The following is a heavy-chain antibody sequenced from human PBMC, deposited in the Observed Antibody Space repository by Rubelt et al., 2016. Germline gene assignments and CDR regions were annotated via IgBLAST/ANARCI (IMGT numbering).Heavy chain of an antibody. CDR2: IYYSGDT. V-gene: IGHV4-39*07. D-gene: IGHD3-3*01. Sequence: QLQLQESGPGLVKPSETLSLTCTVSGGSISSSSYYWGWIRQPPGKGLEWIGSIYYSGDTNYNPSLKSRVTMSLDASNNQFTLNLTSVTAADTAVYYCARGMESTVCYVGSWGLGTLVTVSS. CDR1: GGSISSSSYY. J-gene: IGHJ4*02. CDR3: ARGMESTVCYVGS.